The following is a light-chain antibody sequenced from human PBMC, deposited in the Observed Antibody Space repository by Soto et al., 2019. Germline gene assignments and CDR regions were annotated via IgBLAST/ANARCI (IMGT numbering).Light chain of an antibody. V-gene: IGKV3-20*01. CDR1: QTIYSN. CDR2: RSS. Sequence: TQSPATLSVSPGERATLSCRASQTIYSNVAWYQQRPGQPPRLLIYRSSSRATGIPARFSGSGSGTEFTLTISRLDPEDFAVYYCQQYGSSLRTFGQGTKVDIK. J-gene: IGKJ1*01. CDR3: QQYGSSLRT.